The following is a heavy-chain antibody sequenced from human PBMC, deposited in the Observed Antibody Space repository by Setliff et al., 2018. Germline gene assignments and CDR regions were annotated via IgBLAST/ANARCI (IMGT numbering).Heavy chain of an antibody. CDR2: IIPIFGTA. J-gene: IGHJ4*02. CDR1: GGTFSSYA. D-gene: IGHD3-22*01. V-gene: IGHV1-69*05. CDR3: ARGNYYDSSGYSVDY. Sequence: GASVKVSCRASGGTFSSYAISWVRQAPGQGLEWMGGIIPIFGTANYAQKFQGRVTITTDESTSTAYMELSSLRSEDTAVYYCARGNYYDSSGYSVDYWGQGTLVTVSS.